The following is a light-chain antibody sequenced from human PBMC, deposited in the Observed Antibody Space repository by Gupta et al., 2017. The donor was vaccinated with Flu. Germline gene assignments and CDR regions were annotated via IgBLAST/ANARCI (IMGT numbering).Light chain of an antibody. CDR1: QVIRND. J-gene: IGKJ1*01. Sequence: DIQMTQSPSSLSASVGDRVTITCRASQVIRNDFDWYQHKPGKAPKRLIYAASSLQSGVPSRLSGSGSGTEFTLTISSLQPEDFATYYCLQHNRYRMSTFAQGTKVEIK. V-gene: IGKV1-17*01. CDR3: LQHNRYRMST. CDR2: AAS.